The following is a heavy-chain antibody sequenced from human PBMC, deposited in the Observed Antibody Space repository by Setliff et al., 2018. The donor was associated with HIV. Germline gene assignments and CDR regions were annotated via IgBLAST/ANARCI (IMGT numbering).Heavy chain of an antibody. J-gene: IGHJ3*02. D-gene: IGHD3-22*01. V-gene: IGHV4-59*08. CDR3: ARAPGTSMIVLVTHVAFDI. CDR2: IYYSGST. CDR1: GGSISFYH. Sequence: SETLSLTCTVSGGSISFYHWSWIRQSPGKGLEWIGYIYYSGSTYYNPSLKSRVTISLDASKNRVSLNLTSVTAADTAVYYCARAPGTSMIVLVTHVAFDIWGQGTMVTVSS.